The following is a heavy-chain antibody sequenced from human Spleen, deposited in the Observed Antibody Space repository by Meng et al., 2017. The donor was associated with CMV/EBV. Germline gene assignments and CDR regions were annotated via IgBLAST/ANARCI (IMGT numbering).Heavy chain of an antibody. V-gene: IGHV1-2*06. CDR1: YTFPDYY. D-gene: IGHD2/OR15-2a*01. Sequence: YTFPDYYLRWVRQAPGQGLEWMGRVNAYSGGTDYAQNIQGRVSMTRDKSISTVFVELTRLKSDNTAVYYCAREDCNSVSCAPIWFDPWGQGTLVTVSS. J-gene: IGHJ5*02. CDR2: VNAYSGGT. CDR3: AREDCNSVSCAPIWFDP.